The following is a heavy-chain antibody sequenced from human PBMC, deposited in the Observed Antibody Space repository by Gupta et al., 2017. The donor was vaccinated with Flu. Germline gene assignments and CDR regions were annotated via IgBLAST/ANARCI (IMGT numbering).Heavy chain of an antibody. J-gene: IGHJ4*02. Sequence: EVQLVESGGGLVQPGGSLRLSCAASGFTFSSYSMNWVRQAPGKGLEWVSYISSSSSTIYYADAVKGRFTISRDNAKNSLYLQMNSLRDEDTAVYYCASLPRSSAAGRDFDYWGQGTLVTVSS. D-gene: IGHD6-13*01. V-gene: IGHV3-48*02. CDR2: ISSSSSTI. CDR3: ASLPRSSAAGRDFDY. CDR1: GFTFSSYS.